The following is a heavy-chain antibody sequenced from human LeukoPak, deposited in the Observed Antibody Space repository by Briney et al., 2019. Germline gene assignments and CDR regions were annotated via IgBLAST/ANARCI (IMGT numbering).Heavy chain of an antibody. CDR3: ARVAVAGPTGWFDS. D-gene: IGHD6-19*01. CDR1: GFALRSYT. J-gene: IGHJ5*01. V-gene: IGHV3-21*01. Sequence: GSLRLSCAASGFALRSYTVTWVRQAPGKGLEWVSSISSTSAYIYYAESVKGRFSISRDNVDNVVHLQMSSLRNEDTAFYYCARVAVAGPTGWFDSWGQGTLVTVSS. CDR2: ISSTSAYI.